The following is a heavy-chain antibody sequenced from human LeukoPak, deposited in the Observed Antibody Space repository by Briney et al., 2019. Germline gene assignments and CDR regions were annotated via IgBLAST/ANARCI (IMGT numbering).Heavy chain of an antibody. D-gene: IGHD3-10*01. Sequence: GESLKISCKASRYSFTTYWIGWVRQMPGKGLEGMGIIYPGDSDTRYSPSFQGQVTISADKSISTAYLQWSSLKASDTAMYYCARSSDGSGSYSWYFDYWGQGTLVTVSS. J-gene: IGHJ4*02. CDR1: RYSFTTYW. V-gene: IGHV5-51*01. CDR2: IYPGDSDT. CDR3: ARSSDGSGSYSWYFDY.